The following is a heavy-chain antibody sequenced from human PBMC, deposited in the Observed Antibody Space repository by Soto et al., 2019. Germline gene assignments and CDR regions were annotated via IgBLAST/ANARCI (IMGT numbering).Heavy chain of an antibody. D-gene: IGHD6-6*01. Sequence: VKDSLQGSGCTFSSYASGWVRQAPGQGLEWMGGIIPIFGTANYAQKFQGRVTITADESTSTAYMELSSLRSEDTAVYYCARNPIIEYSSSSGAFDLWGQGTMVTVSS. CDR3: ARNPIIEYSSSSGAFDL. CDR1: GCTFSSYA. J-gene: IGHJ3*01. CDR2: IIPIFGTA. V-gene: IGHV1-69*13.